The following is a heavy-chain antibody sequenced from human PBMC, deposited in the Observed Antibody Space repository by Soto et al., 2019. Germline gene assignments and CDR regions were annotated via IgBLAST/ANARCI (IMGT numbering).Heavy chain of an antibody. CDR3: ARLGRASRNPLWDY. Sequence: PGESLKISCEGSGYTFTNYWIGWVRQMPGKGLEWMGLIYPGDSDTRYSPSFQGQVTISADKSVNIAYLRWSSLKASDSAMYYCARLGRASRNPLWDYWGQGTLVTVSS. CDR2: IYPGDSDT. V-gene: IGHV5-51*01. D-gene: IGHD6-6*01. J-gene: IGHJ4*02. CDR1: GYTFTNYW.